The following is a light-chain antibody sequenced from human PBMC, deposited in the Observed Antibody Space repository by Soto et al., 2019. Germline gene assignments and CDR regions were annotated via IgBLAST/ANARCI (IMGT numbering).Light chain of an antibody. CDR1: QSLDSGY. J-gene: IGKJ4*01. V-gene: IGKV3-20*01. Sequence: ESVLTQSPGTLSLSPGDTATLSCRASQSLDSGYLIWYQQKPGQAPRLLIYGASTRATGIPDRFRGSGSGTDFTLTIRRLEPEDFAVYYCQQYGNPLTFGGGTKVDIK. CDR3: QQYGNPLT. CDR2: GAS.